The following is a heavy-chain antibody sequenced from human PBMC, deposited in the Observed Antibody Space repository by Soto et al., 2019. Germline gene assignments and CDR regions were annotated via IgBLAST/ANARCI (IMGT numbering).Heavy chain of an antibody. CDR1: GFTFSSYG. Sequence: QVQLVESGGGVVQPGRSLRLSCAASGFTFSSYGMHWVRQAPGKGLEWVAVIWYDGSNKYYADSVKGRFTISRDNSKNTLYLQMNRLRAEDTAVYYCARDAPGYYYGSGSYLDYWGQGTLVTVSS. CDR2: IWYDGSNK. J-gene: IGHJ4*02. D-gene: IGHD3-10*01. CDR3: ARDAPGYYYGSGSYLDY. V-gene: IGHV3-33*01.